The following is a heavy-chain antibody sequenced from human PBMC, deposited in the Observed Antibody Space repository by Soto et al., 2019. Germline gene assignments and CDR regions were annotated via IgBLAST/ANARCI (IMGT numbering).Heavy chain of an antibody. J-gene: IGHJ2*01. CDR3: VRDRAADWYLDL. CDR2: INTDSGTT. D-gene: IGHD6-25*01. Sequence: QVQVVQSGAEVKKPGASVRLSCKTSGYSFTSCALHWVRQAPGQGFEWMGWINTDSGTTKYSQKFQGRVTITRDASASTAYVELRSLSSEDTTIYYCVRDRAADWYLDLWGRGTRVTVSS. CDR1: GYSFTSCA. V-gene: IGHV1-3*04.